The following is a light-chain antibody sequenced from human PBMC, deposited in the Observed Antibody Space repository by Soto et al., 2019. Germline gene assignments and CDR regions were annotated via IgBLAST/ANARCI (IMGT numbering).Light chain of an antibody. V-gene: IGKV1-9*01. J-gene: IGKJ1*01. Sequence: DIQLTQAPSFLSASVGDRVTITCRASQGIRSFLAWYQQKPGKTPKLLTYAASTLKSGVPSRFSGSGSGTEFALTISNLQPEDFATYYCQQLNSYPRTFGQGTKVEIK. CDR2: AAS. CDR3: QQLNSYPRT. CDR1: QGIRSF.